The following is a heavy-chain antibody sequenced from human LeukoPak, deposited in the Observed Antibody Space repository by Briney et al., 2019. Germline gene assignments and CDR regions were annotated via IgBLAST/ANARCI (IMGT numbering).Heavy chain of an antibody. CDR2: IISSGSTI. CDR1: GFTFSNYA. D-gene: IGHD3-22*01. Sequence: GGSLSLSGSGSGFTFSNYAMSWVGQAPGKGLEGVSYIISSGSTIYYAASVKGRFTICRDNAKNSLYLQMNSLRAEDTAVYYCARAPRKGYDSSGYDLDYWGQGTLVTASS. V-gene: IGHV3-48*03. CDR3: ARAPRKGYDSSGYDLDY. J-gene: IGHJ4*02.